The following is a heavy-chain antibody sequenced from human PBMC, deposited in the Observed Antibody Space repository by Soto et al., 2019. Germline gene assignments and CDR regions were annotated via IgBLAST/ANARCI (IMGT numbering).Heavy chain of an antibody. J-gene: IGHJ3*02. D-gene: IGHD2-21*02. Sequence: PGGSLRLSCAASGFTFSSYARHWVRQAPGKGLEWVAVISYDGSNKYYADSVKGRFTISRDNSKNTLYLQMNSLRAEDTAVYYCARSQLLRLAYCGGDCYSPTDAFDIWGQGTMVTVSS. CDR3: ARSQLLRLAYCGGDCYSPTDAFDI. CDR1: GFTFSSYA. CDR2: ISYDGSNK. V-gene: IGHV3-30-3*01.